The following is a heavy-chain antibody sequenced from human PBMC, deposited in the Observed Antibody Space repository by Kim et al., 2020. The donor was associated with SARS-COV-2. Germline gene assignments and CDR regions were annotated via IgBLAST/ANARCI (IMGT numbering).Heavy chain of an antibody. J-gene: IGHJ4*02. CDR3: ASSLNWGYPDY. V-gene: IGHV4-39*07. Sequence: SETLSLTCTVSGGSISSSSYYWGWIRQPPGRGLEWIGSIYYSGSTYYNPSLKSRVTISVDTSKNQFSLKLSSVTAADTAVYYCASSLNWGYPDYWGQGTLVTVSS. CDR1: GGSISSSSYY. CDR2: IYYSGST. D-gene: IGHD7-27*01.